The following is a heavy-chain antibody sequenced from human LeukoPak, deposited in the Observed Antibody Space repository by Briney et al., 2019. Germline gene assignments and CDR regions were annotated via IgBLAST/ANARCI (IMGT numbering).Heavy chain of an antibody. CDR3: ARGLRYCTNGVCYPPNWFDP. Sequence: GGSLRLSCAASGFTFSSYSMNWVRQAPGKGLEWVSSISSSSSYIYYADLVKGRFTISRDNAKNSLYLQMNSLRAEDTAVYYCARGLRYCTNGVCYPPNWFDPWGQGTLVTVSS. D-gene: IGHD2-8*01. CDR2: ISSSSSYI. V-gene: IGHV3-21*01. CDR1: GFTFSSYS. J-gene: IGHJ5*02.